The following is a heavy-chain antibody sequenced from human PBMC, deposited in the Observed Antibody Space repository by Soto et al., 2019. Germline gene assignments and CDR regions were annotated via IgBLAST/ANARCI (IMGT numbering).Heavy chain of an antibody. D-gene: IGHD6-19*01. J-gene: IGHJ6*02. V-gene: IGHV3-30-3*01. CDR1: GFTFSSSV. CDR2: ISYDGGYQ. Sequence: GGTLRLSCAASGFTFSSSVMHWVRQAPGKGLERVAVISYDGGYQDYADPVKGRFTTFKDFSKNTLYLQMHSLTPAGKAVYYCARDRISGWTDNYYNGIAVWGPGPTVSLSS. CDR3: ARDRISGWTDNYYNGIAV.